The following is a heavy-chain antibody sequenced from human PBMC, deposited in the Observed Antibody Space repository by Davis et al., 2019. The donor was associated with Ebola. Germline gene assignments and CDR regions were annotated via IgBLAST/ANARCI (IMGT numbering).Heavy chain of an antibody. J-gene: IGHJ6*02. CDR3: ARRRAGSDAMDV. D-gene: IGHD3-10*01. V-gene: IGHV3-53*01. Sequence: GESLKISCAASEFTVSSNYMSWVRQAPGKGLEWVSVIYSDLSRFYADSVKGRFTISRDNSKNTVYLQMNSLTAEDTAVYYCARRRAGSDAMDVWGQGTTVTVSS. CDR2: IYSDLSR. CDR1: EFTVSSNY.